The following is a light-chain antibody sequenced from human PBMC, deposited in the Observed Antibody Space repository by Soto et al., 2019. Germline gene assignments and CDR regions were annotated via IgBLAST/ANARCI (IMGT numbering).Light chain of an antibody. CDR1: SSDVGSYNL. CDR3: CSYAGTSTFAFYV. CDR2: ELS. V-gene: IGLV2-23*02. J-gene: IGLJ1*01. Sequence: QSVLTQPASVSGSPGQSTTISCTGTSSDVGSYNLVSWYQQHPGKAPNLMIYELSKRPSGVSNRFSGSKSGNTASLTISGLQAEDEADYYCCSYAGTSTFAFYVFGTGTKVTVL.